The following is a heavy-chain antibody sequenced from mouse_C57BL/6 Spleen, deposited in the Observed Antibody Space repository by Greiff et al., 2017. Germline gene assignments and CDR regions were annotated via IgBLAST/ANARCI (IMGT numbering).Heavy chain of an antibody. CDR2: ISSGGRYN. D-gene: IGHD1-1*01. V-gene: IGHV5-6*02. Sequence: DVKLVESGGDLVKPGGSLKLSCAASGFTFRSYGMSWVRQTPDKRLEWVATISSGGRYNYYPDSVKGRFTISRDNAKNTLYLQMSSLKSEDTAMYYCARHDLITTVVATDYAMDYWGQGTSVTVSS. CDR3: ARHDLITTVVATDYAMDY. J-gene: IGHJ4*01. CDR1: GFTFRSYG.